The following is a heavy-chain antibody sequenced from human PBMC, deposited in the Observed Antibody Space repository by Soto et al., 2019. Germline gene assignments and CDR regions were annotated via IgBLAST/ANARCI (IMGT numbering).Heavy chain of an antibody. CDR1: GFTFRNAW. V-gene: IGHV3-15*01. Sequence: EVQLEESGGGLVKPGGSLRLSCAASGFTFRNAWMSWVRQAPGKGLEWVGRIKSKTDGGTTDYAAPVKGRFSISRDDSENTLYLQMNSLMTDDTGVYYCTTDPRYSSGWYYYFEYWGQGTLVTVSS. CDR2: IKSKTDGGTT. D-gene: IGHD6-19*01. CDR3: TTDPRYSSGWYYYFEY. J-gene: IGHJ4*02.